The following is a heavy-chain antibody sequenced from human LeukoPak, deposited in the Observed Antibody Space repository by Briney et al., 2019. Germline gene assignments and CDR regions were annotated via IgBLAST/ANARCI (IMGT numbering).Heavy chain of an antibody. CDR2: ISWNSGSI. V-gene: IGHV3-9*01. D-gene: IGHD2-15*01. Sequence: GRSLRLSCAGSGFTFDDYAMHWVRQAPGKGLEWVSGISWNSGSIGYADSVKGRFTISRDNAKNSLYLQMNSLRAEDTAVYYCARDSGGYSYGMDVWGQGTTVTVSS. CDR1: GFTFDDYA. J-gene: IGHJ6*02. CDR3: ARDSGGYSYGMDV.